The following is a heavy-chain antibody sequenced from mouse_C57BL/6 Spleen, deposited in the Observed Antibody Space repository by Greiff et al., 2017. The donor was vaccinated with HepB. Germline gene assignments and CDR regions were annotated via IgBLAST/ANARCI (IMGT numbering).Heavy chain of an antibody. CDR3: AREYDYEGIIG. Sequence: QVQLKHSGPELVKPGASVKISCKASGYAFSSSWMNWVKQRPGKGLEWIGRIYPGDGDTNYNGKFKGKATLTADKSSSTAYMQLSSLTSEDSAVYFCAREYDYEGIIGWGQGTLVTVSA. J-gene: IGHJ3*01. CDR1: GYAFSSSW. D-gene: IGHD2-4*01. CDR2: IYPGDGDT. V-gene: IGHV1-82*01.